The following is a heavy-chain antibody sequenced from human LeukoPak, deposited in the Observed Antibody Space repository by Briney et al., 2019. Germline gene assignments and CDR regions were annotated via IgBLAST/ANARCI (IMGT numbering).Heavy chain of an antibody. J-gene: IGHJ6*03. Sequence: SQTLSLTCAISGDSVSSNSAAWNWIRQSPSRGLEWLGRTYYGSKWYNDYAVSVKSRIIINPDTSKNRFSLQLNSVTPEDTAVYYCASRPMVRGVYYMDVWGKGTTVTISS. V-gene: IGHV6-1*01. CDR2: TYYGSKWYN. CDR1: GDSVSSNSAA. CDR3: ASRPMVRGVYYMDV. D-gene: IGHD3-10*01.